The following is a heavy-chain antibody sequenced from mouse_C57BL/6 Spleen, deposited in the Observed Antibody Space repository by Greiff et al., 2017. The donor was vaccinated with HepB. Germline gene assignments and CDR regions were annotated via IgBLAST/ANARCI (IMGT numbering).Heavy chain of an antibody. CDR2: IYWDDDK. J-gene: IGHJ4*01. V-gene: IGHV8-12*01. CDR1: GFSLSTSGMG. D-gene: IGHD2-4*01. Sequence: QVTLKECGPGILQSSQTLSLTCSFSGFSLSTSGMGVSWIRQPSGKGLEWLAHIYWDDDKRYNPSLKSRLTISKDTSRNQVFLKITSVDTADTATYYCAGGNDYDDNYAMDYWGQGTSVTVSS. CDR3: AGGNDYDDNYAMDY.